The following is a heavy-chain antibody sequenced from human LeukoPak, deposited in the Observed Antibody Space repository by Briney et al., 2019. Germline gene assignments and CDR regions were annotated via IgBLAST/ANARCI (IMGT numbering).Heavy chain of an antibody. CDR2: ISSNGGST. Sequence: GCSLRLFSSASGFTFSSYAMHWVRQAPGKGLDYISPISSNGGSTYYADSVKGRFTISRDNSKNTLYLQMSSLRAEDTAVYYCVKYIQDWGQGTLVTVSS. J-gene: IGHJ4*02. CDR3: VKYIQD. V-gene: IGHV3-64D*09. D-gene: IGHD1-1*01. CDR1: GFTFSSYA.